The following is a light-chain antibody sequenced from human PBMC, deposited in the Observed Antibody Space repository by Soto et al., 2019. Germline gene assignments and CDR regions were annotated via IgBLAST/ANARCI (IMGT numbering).Light chain of an antibody. V-gene: IGLV2-14*01. CDR2: EVT. CDR1: SSDVGGYDY. CDR3: SSHTSGSTRV. J-gene: IGLJ1*01. Sequence: SALPQPASVTGSPGQSIAISCTGTSSDVGGYDYVSWYQQRPDKAPKLMIYEVTKRPSGVSNRFSGSKSGNTASLTISGLQPEDEADYYCSSHTSGSTRVFGSGTKVTVL.